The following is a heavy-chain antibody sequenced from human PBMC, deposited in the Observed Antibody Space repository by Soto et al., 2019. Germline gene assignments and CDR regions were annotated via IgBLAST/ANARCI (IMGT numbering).Heavy chain of an antibody. D-gene: IGHD3-22*01. CDR3: ARASYDSSTYYLDY. V-gene: IGHV4-30-4*01. Sequence: QVQLQESGPGLVKPSQTLSLTCTVSGASISSGDYYWTWIRQPPRKGLEWIGSIYYSGSTYYNPSLKSRVTISVDTSNNQFSLKLSSVTVADTAVYYCARASYDSSTYYLDYWGQGTLVTVSS. CDR1: GASISSGDYY. CDR2: IYYSGST. J-gene: IGHJ4*02.